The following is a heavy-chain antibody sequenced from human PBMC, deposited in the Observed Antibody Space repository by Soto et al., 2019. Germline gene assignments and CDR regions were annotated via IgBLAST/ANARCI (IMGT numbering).Heavy chain of an antibody. J-gene: IGHJ5*02. V-gene: IGHV1-2*02. CDR1: GFSFTGYY. D-gene: IGHD6-6*01. CDR2: INAHSGGT. CDR3: AKDLTRQLAYWLDP. Sequence: VASVKVSCKASGFSFTGYYIHWLRQAPGQGLEWMGWINAHSGGTEYAQKFQGRVTLTRDTSIAIAYLTLTSLTSDDTALYYCAKDLTRQLAYWLDPWGQGTQVTVPQ.